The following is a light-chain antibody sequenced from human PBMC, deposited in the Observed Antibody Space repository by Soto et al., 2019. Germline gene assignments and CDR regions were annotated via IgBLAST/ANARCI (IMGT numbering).Light chain of an antibody. Sequence: QSVLTQPASVSGSPGQSITISCTGTSSDVGDYNYVSWYQHHPGKAPKLMIYEVSNRPSGVSNRFSGSKSGNTASLTISGLQAEDEADYYCSSYTIRTTRVFGTGTKVTVL. CDR2: EVS. CDR3: SSYTIRTTRV. V-gene: IGLV2-14*01. J-gene: IGLJ1*01. CDR1: SSDVGDYNY.